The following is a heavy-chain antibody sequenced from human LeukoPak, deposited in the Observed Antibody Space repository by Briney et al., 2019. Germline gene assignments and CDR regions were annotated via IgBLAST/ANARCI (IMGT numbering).Heavy chain of an antibody. J-gene: IGHJ4*02. CDR3: ARETQYSGYFDY. CDR1: GVSISGYY. D-gene: IGHD5-12*01. V-gene: IGHV4-59*01. CDR2: IYYSGST. Sequence: SETLSLTCAVSGVSISGYYWTWIRQSPGKGLEWIAYIYYSGSTDYNPSLKSRATISVDRSKNQFSLKLTSVTAADTAVYYCARETQYSGYFDYWGQGTLVTVSS.